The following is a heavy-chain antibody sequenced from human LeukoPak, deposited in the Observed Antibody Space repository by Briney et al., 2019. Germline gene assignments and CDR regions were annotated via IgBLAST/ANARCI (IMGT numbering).Heavy chain of an antibody. CDR2: IKQDGSEK. J-gene: IGHJ4*02. CDR1: GFTFSNYW. Sequence: PGGSLRLSCAVSGFTFSNYWITWVRQAPGKGLEWVANIKQDGSEKYYMDSVKGRFTISRDNAKNSLFLQMNSLRAEDTAVYYCVRDYRACFDYWGQGTLVTVSS. D-gene: IGHD3-16*02. CDR3: VRDYRACFDY. V-gene: IGHV3-7*03.